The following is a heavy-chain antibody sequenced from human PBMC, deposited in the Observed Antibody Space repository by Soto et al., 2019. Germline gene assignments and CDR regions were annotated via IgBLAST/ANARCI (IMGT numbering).Heavy chain of an antibody. V-gene: IGHV1-24*01. CDR3: ATALNYGSGSYSGSAYVFVL. D-gene: IGHD3-10*01. Sequence: ASVKVSCKASGHRFTELSMQWVRQAPGKGLEWMVGFDPEDALTIYAQKFQGRVKMTENASTDTAYLDLSGLRSDDTAVYYCATALNYGSGSYSGSAYVFVLWGQGTLVTVSS. CDR1: GHRFTELS. CDR2: FDPEDALT. J-gene: IGHJ4*02.